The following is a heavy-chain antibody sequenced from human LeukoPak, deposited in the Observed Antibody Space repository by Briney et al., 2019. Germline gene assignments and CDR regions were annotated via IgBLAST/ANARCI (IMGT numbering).Heavy chain of an antibody. V-gene: IGHV4-4*07. CDR3: AREAGISRPLDY. CDR1: GASLRTFY. CDR2: ISTTGSP. J-gene: IGHJ4*02. Sequence: SETLSLTCNISGASLRTFYWTWIRPPAGKGLEWIGRISTTGSPNYNAYLKSRLSISMDTSRSQFSLKLSSVTAADTAVYYCAREAGISRPLDYWGQGTLVTVSS.